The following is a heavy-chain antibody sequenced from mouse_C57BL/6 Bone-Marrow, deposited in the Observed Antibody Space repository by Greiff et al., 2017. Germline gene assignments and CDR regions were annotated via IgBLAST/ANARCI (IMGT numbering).Heavy chain of an antibody. CDR2: INPSSGYT. CDR3: ARGRWSRYFDV. V-gene: IGHV1-4*01. Sequence: QVQLKESGAELARPGASVKMSCKASGYTFTSYTMHWVKQRPGQGLEWIGYINPSSGYTKYNQKFKDKATLTADKSSSTAYMQLSSLTSEDSAVYYCARGRWSRYFDVWGTGTTVTVSS. CDR1: GYTFTSYT. D-gene: IGHD2-3*01. J-gene: IGHJ1*03.